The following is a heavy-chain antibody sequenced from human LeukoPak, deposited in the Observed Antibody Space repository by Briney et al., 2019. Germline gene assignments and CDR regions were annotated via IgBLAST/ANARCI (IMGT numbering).Heavy chain of an antibody. J-gene: IGHJ4*02. CDR2: ISSSGSTI. CDR3: ARDEYSSGWKEGYYFDY. V-gene: IGHV3-48*03. CDR1: GFTFSSYA. Sequence: GGSLRLSCAASGFTFSSYAMSWVRQAPGKGLEWVSYISSSGSTIYYADSVKGRFTISRDNAKNSLYLQMNSLRAEDTAVYYCARDEYSSGWKEGYYFDYWGQGTLVTVSS. D-gene: IGHD6-19*01.